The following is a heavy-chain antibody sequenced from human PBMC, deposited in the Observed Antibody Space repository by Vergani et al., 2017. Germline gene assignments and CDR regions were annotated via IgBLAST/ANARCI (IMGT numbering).Heavy chain of an antibody. D-gene: IGHD3-10*01. CDR1: GGSISSYY. CDR2: IYYSGRT. Sequence: QVQLQESGPGLVKPSETLSLTCTVSGGSISSYYWSWIRQPPGKGLEWIGYIYYSGRTNYNPSLKSRVTISVDTSKNQFSLKLSSVTAADTAVYYCARDYRFDPWGQGTLVTVSS. V-gene: IGHV4-59*01. CDR3: ARDYRFDP. J-gene: IGHJ5*02.